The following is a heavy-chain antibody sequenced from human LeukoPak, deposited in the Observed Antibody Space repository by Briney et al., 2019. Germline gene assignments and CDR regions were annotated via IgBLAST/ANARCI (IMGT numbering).Heavy chain of an antibody. CDR1: GFTFSSYG. J-gene: IGHJ6*02. D-gene: IGHD3-9*01. CDR3: AKAMFPSDYDILTGYYRPLSSSAHGGMDV. CDR2: ISYDGSNK. V-gene: IGHV3-30*18. Sequence: HPGRSLRLSCAASGFTFSSYGMHWVRQAPGKGLEWVAVISYDGSNKYYADSVKGRFTISRDNSKNTLYLQMNSLRAEDTAVYYCAKAMFPSDYDILTGYYRPLSSSAHGGMDVWGQGTTVTVSS.